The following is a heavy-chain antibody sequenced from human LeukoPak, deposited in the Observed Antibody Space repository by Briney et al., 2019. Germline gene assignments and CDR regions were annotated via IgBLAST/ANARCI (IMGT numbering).Heavy chain of an antibody. CDR3: AKSGVWSGYYPFYYYYYMDV. J-gene: IGHJ6*03. CDR1: GFTFSSYG. Sequence: GGSLRLSCAASGFTFSSYGMHWVRQAPGQGLEWVAVIWYDGSNKYYADSVKGRFTISRDNSKNTLYLQMNSLRAEDTAVYYCAKSGVWSGYYPFYYYYYMDVWGKGTTVTVSS. V-gene: IGHV3-33*06. CDR2: IWYDGSNK. D-gene: IGHD3-3*01.